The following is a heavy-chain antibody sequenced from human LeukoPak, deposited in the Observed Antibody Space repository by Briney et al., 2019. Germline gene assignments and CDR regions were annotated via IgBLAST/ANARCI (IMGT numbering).Heavy chain of an antibody. Sequence: TGGSLRLSCAAPGFTFSSYWMSWVRQAPGKGLEWVANIKRDGSEKYYVDSVKGRFTISRDNVKNSLYLQMNSLRAEDTAVYYCARDPTLYSSGWYGGDYFDYWGQGTLVTVSS. V-gene: IGHV3-7*03. CDR3: ARDPTLYSSGWYGGDYFDY. CDR2: IKRDGSEK. CDR1: GFTFSSYW. D-gene: IGHD6-19*01. J-gene: IGHJ4*02.